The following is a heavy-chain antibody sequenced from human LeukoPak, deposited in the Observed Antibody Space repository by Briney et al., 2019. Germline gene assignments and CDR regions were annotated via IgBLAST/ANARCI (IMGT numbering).Heavy chain of an antibody. Sequence: PSETLSLTCTVSGGSVSSGSYYWSWIRQPPGKGLEWIAYIYYSGSTNYNPSLKNRVTISVDTSKNQFSLKLTSVTAADTAVYYCARSLTTVAGATAGFDFWGQGTLVTVSS. V-gene: IGHV4-61*01. CDR1: GGSVSSGSYY. D-gene: IGHD6-19*01. CDR2: IYYSGST. CDR3: ARSLTTVAGATAGFDF. J-gene: IGHJ4*02.